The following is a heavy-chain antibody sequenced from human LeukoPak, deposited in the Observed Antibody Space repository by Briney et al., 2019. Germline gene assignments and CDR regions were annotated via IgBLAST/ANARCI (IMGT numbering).Heavy chain of an antibody. J-gene: IGHJ6*03. V-gene: IGHV4-39*07. CDR3: ARVAGSSWPNYYYYYYMDV. D-gene: IGHD6-13*01. CDR1: GGSISSSSYY. CDR2: IYYSGST. Sequence: SETLSLTCTVSGGSISSSSYYWGWIRQPPGKGLEWIGSIYYSGSTYYNPSLKSRVTISVDTSKNQFSLKLSSVTAADTAVYYCARVAGSSWPNYYYYYYMDVWGKGTTVTVSS.